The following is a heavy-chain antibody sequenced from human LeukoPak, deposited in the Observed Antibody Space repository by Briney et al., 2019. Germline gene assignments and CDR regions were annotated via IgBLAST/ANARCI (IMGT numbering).Heavy chain of an antibody. Sequence: GALRLSCAASGFTFSSYWMSWVRQAPGKGLEWVANIKQDGSEKYYVDSVKGRFTISRDNAKNSLYLQMNSLRAEDTAVYYCARARRGNYVYYWGQGTLVTVSS. CDR1: GFTFSSYW. V-gene: IGHV3-7*01. CDR3: ARARRGNYVYY. CDR2: IKQDGSEK. J-gene: IGHJ4*02. D-gene: IGHD1-7*01.